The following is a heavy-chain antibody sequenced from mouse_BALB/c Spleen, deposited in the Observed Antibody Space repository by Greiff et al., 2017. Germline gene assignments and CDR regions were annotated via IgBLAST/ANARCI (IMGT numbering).Heavy chain of an antibody. D-gene: IGHD2-14*01. V-gene: IGHV1-4*02. CDR3: ASYRYDHYYAMDY. CDR1: GYTFTSYT. J-gene: IGHJ4*01. CDR2: INPSSGYT. Sequence: QVQLQQSAAELARPGASVKMSCKAFGYTFTSYTMHWVKQRPGQGLEWIGYINPSSGYTEYNQKFKDKTTLTADKSSSTAYMQLSSLTSEDSAVYYCASYRYDHYYAMDYWGQGTSVTVSS.